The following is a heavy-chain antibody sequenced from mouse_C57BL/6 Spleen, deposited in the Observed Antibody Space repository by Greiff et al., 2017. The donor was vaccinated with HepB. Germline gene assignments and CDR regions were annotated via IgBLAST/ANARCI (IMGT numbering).Heavy chain of an antibody. CDR3: ARDPGTCFDY. Sequence: EVKLVESGGGLVKPGGSLKLSCAASGFTFSSYAMSWVRQTPEKRLEWVATISDGGSYTYYPDNVKGRFTISRDNAKNNLYLQMSHLKSEDTAMYYCARDPGTCFDYWGQGTTLTVSS. CDR2: ISDGGSYT. J-gene: IGHJ2*01. D-gene: IGHD4-1*01. CDR1: GFTFSSYA. V-gene: IGHV5-4*01.